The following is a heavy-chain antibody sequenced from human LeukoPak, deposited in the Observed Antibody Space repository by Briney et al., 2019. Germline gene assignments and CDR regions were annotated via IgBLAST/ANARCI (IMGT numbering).Heavy chain of an antibody. CDR2: MNPNSGNT. V-gene: IGHV1-8*01. Sequence: ASVKVSCKASGYTFTSYDINWVRQATGQGLEWMGWMNPNSGNTGYAQKFQGRVTMTRNTSTSTAYMELSSLRSEDTAVYYCAGVLVGSSSPPMDYWGQGTLVTVSS. J-gene: IGHJ4*02. CDR1: GYTFTSYD. D-gene: IGHD6-6*01. CDR3: AGVLVGSSSPPMDY.